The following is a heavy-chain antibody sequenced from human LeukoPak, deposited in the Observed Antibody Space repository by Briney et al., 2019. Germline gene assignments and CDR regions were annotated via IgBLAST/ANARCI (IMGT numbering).Heavy chain of an antibody. CDR2: IYTSGST. CDR3: ARDRGGL. V-gene: IGHV4-61*02. Sequence: SETLSLTCTVSGGSISSGCYYWSWIRQPAGKGLEWIGRIYTSGSTNYNPSLKSRVTISVDTSKNQFSLKLSSVTAADTAVYYCARDRGGLWGQGTLVTVSS. CDR1: GGSISSGCYY. D-gene: IGHD3-10*01. J-gene: IGHJ1*01.